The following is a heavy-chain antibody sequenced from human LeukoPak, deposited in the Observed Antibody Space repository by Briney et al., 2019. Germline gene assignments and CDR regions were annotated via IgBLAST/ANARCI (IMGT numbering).Heavy chain of an antibody. J-gene: IGHJ4*02. V-gene: IGHV5-51*01. CDR3: ARSYDFWSGFHDY. CDR2: IYPGDSDT. Sequence: GESLKISCKGSGYSFTSYWIGWVRQMPGKGLEWMGIIYPGDSDTRYSPSFQGQVTISADKTITTAYLQWSSLQASDTAMYYCARSYDFWSGFHDYWGQGTLVTVSS. CDR1: GYSFTSYW. D-gene: IGHD3-3*01.